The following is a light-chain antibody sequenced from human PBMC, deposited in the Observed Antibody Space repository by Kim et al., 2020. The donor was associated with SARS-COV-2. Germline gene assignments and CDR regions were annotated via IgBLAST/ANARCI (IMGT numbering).Light chain of an antibody. J-gene: IGKJ2*01. CDR2: GAS. CDR3: QQYNKWPPMYT. V-gene: IGKV3-15*01. CDR1: QSIVSS. Sequence: SPGESATLSCRASQSIVSSLAWYQHKPGQAPRLLIYGASIRATGIPPRFRGSGSGREFTLTISSLQSEDFAVYYCQQYNKWPPMYTFGQGTKLEI.